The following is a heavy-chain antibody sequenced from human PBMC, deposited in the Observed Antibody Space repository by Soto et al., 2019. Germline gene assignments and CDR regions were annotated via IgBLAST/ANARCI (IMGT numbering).Heavy chain of an antibody. CDR3: AVVKGADSYYYGMDV. CDR1: GGIFISYA. J-gene: IGHJ6*02. CDR2: IIPIFGTA. V-gene: IGHV1-69*06. D-gene: IGHD2-15*01. Sequence: VKVSCKASGGIFISYAISWVRQAPGQGLEWMGGIIPIFGTANYAQKFQGRVTITADKSTSTAYMELSSLRSEDTAVYYCAVVKGADSYYYGMDVWGQGTTVTVSS.